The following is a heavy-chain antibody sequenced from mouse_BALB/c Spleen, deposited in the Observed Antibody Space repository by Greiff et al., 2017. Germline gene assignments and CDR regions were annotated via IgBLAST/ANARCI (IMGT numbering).Heavy chain of an antibody. J-gene: IGHJ3*01. CDR3: AREGNDGSSYGFAY. CDR1: GYTFSSYW. V-gene: IGHV1-9*01. Sequence: QVQLQQSGAELMKPGASVKISCKATGYTFSSYWIEWVKQRPGHGLEWIGEILPGSGSTNYNEKFKGKATFTADTSSNTAYMQLSSLTSEDSAVYYCAREGNDGSSYGFAYWGQGTLVTVSA. D-gene: IGHD1-1*01. CDR2: ILPGSGST.